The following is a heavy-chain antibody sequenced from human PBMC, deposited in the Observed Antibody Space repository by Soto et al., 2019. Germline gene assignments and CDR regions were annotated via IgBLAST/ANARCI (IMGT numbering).Heavy chain of an antibody. J-gene: IGHJ4*02. Sequence: QVQVVQSGAEVKKPGSSVRVSCKASGGTSSSYAITWMRQAPGQGLEWMGGIIPILDTTDYAQKFQGRVTFTADESTSTVYMELSSLTSEDTGVYYCASGGTTLNRRFDFWGQGTLVTVSS. CDR2: IIPILDTT. CDR3: ASGGTTLNRRFDF. V-gene: IGHV1-69*01. D-gene: IGHD1-1*01. CDR1: GGTSSSYA.